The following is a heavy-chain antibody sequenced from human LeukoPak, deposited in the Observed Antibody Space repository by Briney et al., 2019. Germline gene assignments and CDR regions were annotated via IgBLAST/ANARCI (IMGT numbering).Heavy chain of an antibody. Sequence: SVKVSCKASGGTFSSYAISWVRQAPGQGLEWMGGIIPIFGTANYAQKFQGRVTITTDESTSTAYMELSSLRSEDTAVYYCARSSDYGAMGGDYWGQGTLVTVSS. J-gene: IGHJ4*02. V-gene: IGHV1-69*05. CDR3: ARSSDYGAMGGDY. D-gene: IGHD4-17*01. CDR2: IIPIFGTA. CDR1: GGTFSSYA.